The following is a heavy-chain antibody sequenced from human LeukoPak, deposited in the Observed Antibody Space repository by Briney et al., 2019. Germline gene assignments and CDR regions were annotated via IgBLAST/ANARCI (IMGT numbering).Heavy chain of an antibody. J-gene: IGHJ4*02. V-gene: IGHV3-23*01. D-gene: IGHD4-4*01. CDR2: ISGSGGST. CDR3: AKDLVGRTTVTSFDY. CDR1: GFTFSSYA. Sequence: GGSLRLSCAVSGFTFSSYAMSWVRQAPGKGLEWVSAISGSGGSTYYADSVKGRFTISRDNSKNTLYLQMNSLRAEDTAVYYCAKDLVGRTTVTSFDYWGQGTLVTVSS.